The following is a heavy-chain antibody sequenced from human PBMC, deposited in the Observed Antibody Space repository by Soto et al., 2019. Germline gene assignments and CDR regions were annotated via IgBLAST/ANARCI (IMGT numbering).Heavy chain of an antibody. CDR3: ARHSAMFE. Sequence: SETLSLTCTVSGASISRTSHYWGWVRQPPGGGLEWLGSGDSSGSTYYNPSVESRVTVAVDTSRNQFSLSLTSVTAADTALYYCARHSAMFEWGQGTLVTVPQ. CDR2: GDSSGST. CDR1: GASISRTSHY. J-gene: IGHJ4*02. D-gene: IGHD3-10*02. V-gene: IGHV4-39*01.